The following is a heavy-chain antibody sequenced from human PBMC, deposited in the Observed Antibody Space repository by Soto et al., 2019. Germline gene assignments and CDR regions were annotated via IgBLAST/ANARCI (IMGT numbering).Heavy chain of an antibody. V-gene: IGHV4-59*11. Sequence: SETLSLTCTVSGASMENHYGSWIRQPPGKGLEYIFYMFYSGRAEYNASLRSLVTMSVDTSNNQFSLKLRSVTAADTAIYYCARSGHSFGGLXWGQGILVTVSX. CDR3: ARSGHSFGGLX. CDR2: MFYSGRA. D-gene: IGHD3-16*01. J-gene: IGHJ4*02. CDR1: GASMENHY.